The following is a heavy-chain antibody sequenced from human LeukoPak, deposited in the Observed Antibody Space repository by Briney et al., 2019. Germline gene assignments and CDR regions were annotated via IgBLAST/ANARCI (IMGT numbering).Heavy chain of an antibody. Sequence: ASVKVSCKASGYTFTGYYMHWVRQAPGQGLEWMGWINPNSGGTNYAKKFQGRVTMTRDTSISTAYMELSRLRSDDTAVYYCARALPGSIAAAGINWFDPWGQGTLVTVSS. CDR3: ARALPGSIAAAGINWFDP. CDR2: INPNSGGT. V-gene: IGHV1-2*02. CDR1: GYTFTGYY. J-gene: IGHJ5*02. D-gene: IGHD6-13*01.